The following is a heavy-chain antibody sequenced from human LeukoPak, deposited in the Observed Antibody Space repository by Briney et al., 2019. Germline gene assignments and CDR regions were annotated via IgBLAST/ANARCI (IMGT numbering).Heavy chain of an antibody. CDR1: DDSFSTYY. CDR3: ARDQGRWLVRTFDY. CDR2: IYYSGST. Sequence: SETLSLTCTVSDDSFSTYYWSWIRQPPGKGLEWIGNIYYSGSTYYNPSLKSRVTISVDTSKNQFSLKLSSVTAADTAVYYCARDQGRWLVRTFDYWGQGTLVTVSS. D-gene: IGHD6-19*01. J-gene: IGHJ4*02. V-gene: IGHV4-59*12.